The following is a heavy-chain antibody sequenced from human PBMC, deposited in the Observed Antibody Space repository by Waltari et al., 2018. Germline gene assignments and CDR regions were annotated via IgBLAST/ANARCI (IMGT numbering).Heavy chain of an antibody. D-gene: IGHD6-6*01. CDR1: GFTFSSYS. Sequence: EVQLVESGGGLVKPGGSLRLSCAASGFTFSSYSMNWVRQAPGKGLEWVSSISSSSSYIYYADSVKGRFTISRDNAKNSLYLQMNSLRAEDTAVYYCVREAGFGYSSSSGHDYWGQGTLVTVSS. V-gene: IGHV3-21*01. CDR2: ISSSSSYI. J-gene: IGHJ4*02. CDR3: VREAGFGYSSSSGHDY.